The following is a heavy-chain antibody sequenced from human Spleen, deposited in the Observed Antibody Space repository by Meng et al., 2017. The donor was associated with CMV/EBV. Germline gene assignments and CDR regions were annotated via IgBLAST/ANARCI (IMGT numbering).Heavy chain of an antibody. D-gene: IGHD1-20*01. CDR3: ASNNWNDYYYYAMDV. CDR1: GGSISRYY. J-gene: IGHJ6*02. Sequence: GSLRLSCTASGGSISRYYWSWIRQPPGKGLEWIGYIYYSGSTNYNPSLKSRVTISVDTSKTQCSLKLTSVTAADTAVYYCASNNWNDYYYYAMDVWGPGTTVTVSS. CDR2: IYYSGST. V-gene: IGHV4-59*01.